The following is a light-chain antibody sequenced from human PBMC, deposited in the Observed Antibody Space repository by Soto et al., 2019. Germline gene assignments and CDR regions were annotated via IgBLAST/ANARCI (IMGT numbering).Light chain of an antibody. CDR3: LSYTTSSTLV. Sequence: QSALTQPASVSGSPGQSITISCTGTSSDVGGYNYVSWYQQHPAKAPKLMIYEVSNRPSGVSHRFSGSKSGNTASLTISGLQAEDEADYYCLSYTTSSTLVSGGGTKVTVL. CDR1: SSDVGGYNY. CDR2: EVS. J-gene: IGLJ3*02. V-gene: IGLV2-14*01.